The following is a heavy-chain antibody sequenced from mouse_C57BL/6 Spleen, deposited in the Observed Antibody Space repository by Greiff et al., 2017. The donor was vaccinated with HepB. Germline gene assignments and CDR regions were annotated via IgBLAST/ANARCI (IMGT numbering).Heavy chain of an antibody. V-gene: IGHV1-19*01. CDR2: INPYNGGT. Sequence: VQLKESGPVLVKPGASVKMSCKASGYTFTDYYMNWVKQSHGKSLEWIGVINPYNGGTSYNQKFKGKATLTVDKSSSTAYMELNSLTSEDSAVYYCALWLLDAMDYWGQGTSVTVSS. CDR1: GYTFTDYY. J-gene: IGHJ4*01. CDR3: ALWLLDAMDY. D-gene: IGHD2-3*01.